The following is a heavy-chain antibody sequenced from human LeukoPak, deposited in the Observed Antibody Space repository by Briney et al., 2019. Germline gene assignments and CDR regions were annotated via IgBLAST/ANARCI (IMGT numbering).Heavy chain of an antibody. Sequence: SQTLSLTCAVSGGSISSGGYSWSWIRQPPGKGLEWIGYIYHSGSTYYNPSLKSRVTISVDRSKNQFFLKLSSVTAADTAVYYCARTRDGYNQYYFDYWGQGTLVTVSS. D-gene: IGHD5-24*01. V-gene: IGHV4-30-2*01. CDR1: GGSISSGGYS. CDR3: ARTRDGYNQYYFDY. J-gene: IGHJ4*02. CDR2: IYHSGST.